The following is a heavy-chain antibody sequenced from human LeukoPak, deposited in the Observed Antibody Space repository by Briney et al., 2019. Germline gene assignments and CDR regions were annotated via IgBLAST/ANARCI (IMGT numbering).Heavy chain of an antibody. CDR1: EFTFSSYA. V-gene: IGHV3-23*01. CDR2: ISGSGSST. Sequence: GGSLRLSCAASEFTFSSYALSWVRQAPGKGLEWVSAISGSGSSTYYADSVKGRFTISRDNSKNTPYLQMNSLTAEDTATNDCAKGRGIYGSGSYSNFDYWGQGTLVTVSS. D-gene: IGHD3-10*01. CDR3: AKGRGIYGSGSYSNFDY. J-gene: IGHJ4*02.